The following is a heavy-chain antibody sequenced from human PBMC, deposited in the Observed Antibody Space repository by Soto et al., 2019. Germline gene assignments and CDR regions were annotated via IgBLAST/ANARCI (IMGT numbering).Heavy chain of an antibody. V-gene: IGHV4-39*01. CDR1: GDSISGGRYH. CDR2: IHYSGNT. D-gene: IGHD3-3*01. CDR3: ARAYSFGVVTPFMDY. J-gene: IGHJ4*02. Sequence: QLQLQESGPGLVKPSETLSLICTVSGDSISGGRYHWGWIRQPPGKGLEWIATIHYSGNTHYNPSLRSRVTISVDTSNSQFSLRLSSVTAADTAVYYCARAYSFGVVTPFMDYWGQGTLVTVSS.